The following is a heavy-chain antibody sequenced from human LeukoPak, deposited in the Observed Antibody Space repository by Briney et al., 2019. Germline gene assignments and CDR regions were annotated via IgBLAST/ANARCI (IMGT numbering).Heavy chain of an antibody. CDR3: AKVAHYYGSGSYYEYYFDY. Sequence: PGGSLRLSCAASGFTVSSNYMSWVRQAPGKGLEWVSAISASGGSTYYADSVKGRFTISRDNSKNTLYLQMISLRAEDTAVYYCAKVAHYYGSGSYYEYYFDYWGQGTLVTVSS. CDR1: GFTVSSNY. D-gene: IGHD3-10*01. CDR2: ISASGGST. V-gene: IGHV3-23*01. J-gene: IGHJ4*02.